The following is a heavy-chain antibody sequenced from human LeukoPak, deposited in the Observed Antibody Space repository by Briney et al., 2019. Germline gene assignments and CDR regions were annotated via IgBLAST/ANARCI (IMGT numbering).Heavy chain of an antibody. V-gene: IGHV3-30*01. Sequence: GGSLRLSCAASGFSFGSYALHWVRQAPGKGLEWVAIISSDGGQTSYSDSVRGRFTISRDNSKRTIYLQVTSLRTEDTAVYYCARDTGRTTGAPYTLKYWGQGTLVTVSS. CDR1: GFSFGSYA. D-gene: IGHD1-1*01. CDR2: ISSDGGQT. CDR3: ARDTGRTTGAPYTLKY. J-gene: IGHJ4*02.